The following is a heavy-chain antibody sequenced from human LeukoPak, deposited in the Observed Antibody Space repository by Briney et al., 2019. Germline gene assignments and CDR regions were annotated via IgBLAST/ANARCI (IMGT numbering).Heavy chain of an antibody. CDR2: IYYSGST. V-gene: IGHV4-59*12. CDR3: AREGGYSYGDAPLHFDY. Sequence: PSETLSLTCTVSGGSISSYYWSWIRQPPGKGLEWIGYIYYSGSTNYNPSLKSRDTISVDTSKNQFSLKVTSVTAADTAVYYCAREGGYSYGDAPLHFDYWGQGTLVTVSS. D-gene: IGHD5-18*01. CDR1: GGSISSYY. J-gene: IGHJ4*02.